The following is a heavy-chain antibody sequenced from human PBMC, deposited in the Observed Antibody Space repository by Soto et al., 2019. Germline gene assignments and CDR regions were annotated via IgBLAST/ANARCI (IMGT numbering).Heavy chain of an antibody. CDR2: ISGAGGST. Sequence: EVQLLESGGGLVQPGGSLRLSCAASGLIFETYSMSWVRQPPGKGLEWVSGISGAGGSTYYADSVKGRFTISRDNSKNTLNLQVNSLRTEDTAVYYCARSWGNTWELYYVDSWGQGTLVTVSS. CDR1: GLIFETYS. D-gene: IGHD1-7*01. V-gene: IGHV3-23*01. J-gene: IGHJ4*02. CDR3: ARSWGNTWELYYVDS.